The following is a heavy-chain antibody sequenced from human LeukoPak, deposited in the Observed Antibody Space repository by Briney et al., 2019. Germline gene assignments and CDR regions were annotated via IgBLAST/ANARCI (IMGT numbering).Heavy chain of an antibody. J-gene: IGHJ6*03. Sequence: PSETLSLTCTVSGGSISSSSYYWGWIRQPPGKGLEWIGGIYYSGSTNYNPSLKSRVTISVDTSKNQFSLKLSSVTAADTAVYYCARRGGERNQLLYYYYYMDVWGKGTTVTVSS. CDR3: ARRGGERNQLLYYYYYMDV. CDR2: IYYSGST. CDR1: GGSISSSSYY. D-gene: IGHD2-2*01. V-gene: IGHV4-39*07.